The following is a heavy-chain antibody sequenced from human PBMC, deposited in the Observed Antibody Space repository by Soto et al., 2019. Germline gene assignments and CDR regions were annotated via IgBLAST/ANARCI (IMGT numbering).Heavy chain of an antibody. CDR2: IKHDGSEN. Sequence: EVQLVESGGGLVQPGGSLRLSCAASGLTFSKYWMTWVRQAPGKGLEWVATIKHDGSENSNLDSVEGRFTISRDNAKNSLSLQMNSLRVEDTALYFCASVPGSPGYLGLDVWGQGTTVTVSS. CDR1: GLTFSKYW. V-gene: IGHV3-7*03. D-gene: IGHD6-19*01. J-gene: IGHJ6*02. CDR3: ASVPGSPGYLGLDV.